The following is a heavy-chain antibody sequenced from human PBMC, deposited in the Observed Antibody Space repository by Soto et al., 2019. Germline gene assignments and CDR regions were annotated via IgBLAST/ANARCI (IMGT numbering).Heavy chain of an antibody. Sequence: DVQLVESGGGLVQPGRSLRLSCAASGFTFDDYAMHWVRQAPGKGLEWASGISWNSGSIGYADSVKGRFTISRDNAKNSLYLQMNSLRAEDTALYYCAKDRSEYSPLYYYGMDVWGQGTTVTVSS. CDR3: AKDRSEYSPLYYYGMDV. CDR1: GFTFDDYA. V-gene: IGHV3-9*01. CDR2: ISWNSGSI. D-gene: IGHD6-6*01. J-gene: IGHJ6*02.